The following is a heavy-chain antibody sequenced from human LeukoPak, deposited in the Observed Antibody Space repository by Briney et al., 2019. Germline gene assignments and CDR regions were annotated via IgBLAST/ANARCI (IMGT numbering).Heavy chain of an antibody. J-gene: IGHJ3*02. CDR3: ANDWDERDCCSTSCFNDAFDI. D-gene: IGHD2-2*01. CDR2: ISGSGGST. CDR1: GFTFSSYA. Sequence: PGGSLRLSCAASGFTFSSYAMSWVRQAPGKGLEWVSAISGSGGSTFYADSVKGRFTISRDNSKNTLYLQMNSLRAEDTAVYYCANDWDERDCCSTSCFNDAFDIWGQGTMVTVSS. V-gene: IGHV3-23*01.